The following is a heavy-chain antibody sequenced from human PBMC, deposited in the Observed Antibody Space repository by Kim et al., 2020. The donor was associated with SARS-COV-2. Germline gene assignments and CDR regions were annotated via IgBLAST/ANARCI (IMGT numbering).Heavy chain of an antibody. CDR3: ARDKYYVFWIGYYRGPMDI. Sequence: GGSLRLSCAASGFTFSSYAMHWVRQAPGKGLEYVSAISSNGGSTYYANSVKGRFTISRDNSKNTLYLQMGSLRAEDMAVYYCARDKYYVFWIGYYRGPMDIWGKGTTVTVSS. CDR2: ISSNGGST. D-gene: IGHD3-3*01. J-gene: IGHJ6*04. CDR1: GFTFSSYA. V-gene: IGHV3-64*01.